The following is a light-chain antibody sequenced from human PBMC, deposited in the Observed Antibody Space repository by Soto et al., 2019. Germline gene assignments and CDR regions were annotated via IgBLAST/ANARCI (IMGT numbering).Light chain of an antibody. J-gene: IGKJ3*01. CDR2: DAS. Sequence: DIQMTQSPSTLSASVGDRVTITCRAAGTINNWLAWYQQKPGKAPRLLVYDASSLESGVPSRFSGSGSGTEFTLTISSLQPDDFATYYCQQYNHYFGPGTKVDIK. CDR1: GTINNW. CDR3: QQYNHY. V-gene: IGKV1-5*01.